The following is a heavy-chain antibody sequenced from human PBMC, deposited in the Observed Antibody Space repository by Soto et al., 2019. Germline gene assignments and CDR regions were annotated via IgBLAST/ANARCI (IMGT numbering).Heavy chain of an antibody. CDR3: ARDRGIAVAEGFGY. CDR1: GGTFSSYA. J-gene: IGHJ4*02. Sequence: GASVKVSCKASGGTFSSYAISWVRQAPGQGLEWMGGIIPIFGTANYAQKFQGRVTITADESTSTAYMELSSLRSEDTAVYYCARDRGIAVAEGFGYWGQGTLVTVSS. D-gene: IGHD6-19*01. CDR2: IIPIFGTA. V-gene: IGHV1-69*13.